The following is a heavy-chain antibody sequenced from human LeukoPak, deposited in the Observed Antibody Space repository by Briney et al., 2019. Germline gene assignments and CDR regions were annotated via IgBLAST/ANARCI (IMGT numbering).Heavy chain of an antibody. CDR2: ISDSGRST. CDR1: GFTFNNYA. D-gene: IGHD2-15*01. CDR3: AKVGCSGGSCYTSPFDY. J-gene: IGHJ4*02. Sequence: PGGTLRLSCAASGFTFNNYAMTWVRQAPGKGLEWVSSISDSGRSTYYADSVKGRFTISRDSSKNTLYLQMNSLRAEDTAVYYCAKVGCSGGSCYTSPFDYWGQGTLVTVSS. V-gene: IGHV3-23*01.